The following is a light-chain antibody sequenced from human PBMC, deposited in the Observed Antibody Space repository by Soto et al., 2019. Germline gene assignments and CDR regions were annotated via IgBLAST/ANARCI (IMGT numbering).Light chain of an antibody. V-gene: IGKV3-20*01. J-gene: IGKJ1*01. Sequence: EIVLTQSPGTLPLSPGEGATLSCRASQSVSGSYLAWYQQSPGQAPRLLIYGASSRATGIPDRFSGSGSGTDFTLTISRLEPEDFAVYYCQQYGSSPRTFGQGTKVEVK. CDR3: QQYGSSPRT. CDR1: QSVSGSY. CDR2: GAS.